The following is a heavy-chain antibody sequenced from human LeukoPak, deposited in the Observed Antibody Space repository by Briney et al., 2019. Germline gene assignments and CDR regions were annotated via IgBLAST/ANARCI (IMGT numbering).Heavy chain of an antibody. CDR2: ISWDSGSI. J-gene: IGHJ4*02. D-gene: IGHD6-19*01. CDR3: AKDYGSGPYYFDY. V-gene: IGHV3-9*01. Sequence: PGGSLRLSCAASGFTFDDYAMHWVRQAPEKGLEWVSGISWDSGSIGYADSVKGRFTISRDNAKNSLYLQMNSLRAEDTALYYCAKDYGSGPYYFDYWGQGTLVTVSS. CDR1: GFTFDDYA.